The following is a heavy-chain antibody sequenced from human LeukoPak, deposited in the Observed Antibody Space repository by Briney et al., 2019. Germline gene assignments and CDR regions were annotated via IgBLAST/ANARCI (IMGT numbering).Heavy chain of an antibody. J-gene: IGHJ5*02. D-gene: IGHD1-14*01. CDR3: ARVPVARSWFDH. CDR1: GGSISSYY. V-gene: IGHV4-59*01. Sequence: SETLSLTCTVSGGSISSYYWSWIRQPPGKGLEWIGYIYYSGSTNYNPSLKSRVTISVDTSKNQFSLKLSSVTAADTAVYYCARVPVARSWFDHWGQGTLVTVSS. CDR2: IYYSGST.